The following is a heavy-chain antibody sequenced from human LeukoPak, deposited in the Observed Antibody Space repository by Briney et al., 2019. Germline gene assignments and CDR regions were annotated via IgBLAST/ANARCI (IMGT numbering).Heavy chain of an antibody. CDR3: ARGDGGLYYFDF. J-gene: IGHJ4*02. D-gene: IGHD4-23*01. V-gene: IGHV1-69*06. CDR2: IIPIFGTA. Sequence: SVKVSCKASGGTFSSYAIIWVRQAPGQGLEWMGGIIPIFGTANYAHKFQGRVTITADKSTSTAYMELSSLRSEDTAVYYCARGDGGLYYFDFWGQGTLVTVSS. CDR1: GGTFSSYA.